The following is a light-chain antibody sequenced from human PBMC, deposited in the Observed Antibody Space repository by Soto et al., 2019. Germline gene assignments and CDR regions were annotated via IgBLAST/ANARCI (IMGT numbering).Light chain of an antibody. V-gene: IGLV2-8*01. J-gene: IGLJ7*01. CDR1: SSDVGDYHNF. CDR3: TSYADTRNFGVV. CDR2: EVT. Sequence: QSALTQPPSASGSPGQSVTISCSGSSSDVGDYHNFVSWYQQEPGKVPKLMIYEVTKRPPGVPNRFSGSKSGNTASLTVSGLQAEDEADYYCTSYADTRNFGVVFGGGTQLTVL.